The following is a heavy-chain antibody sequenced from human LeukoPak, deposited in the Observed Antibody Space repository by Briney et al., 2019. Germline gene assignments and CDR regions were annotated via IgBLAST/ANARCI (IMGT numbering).Heavy chain of an antibody. Sequence: ASVKVSCKASGYTFTTSYIHWMRQAPGQGLEWMGIINPSGDSTRYAQKFQGRVTMTRDTSTSTVYMELSSLKSEDTAVYYCARDQRSLDDWGQGTLVTVSS. V-gene: IGHV1-46*01. J-gene: IGHJ4*02. CDR1: GYTFTTSY. CDR2: INPSGDST. CDR3: ARDQRSLDD.